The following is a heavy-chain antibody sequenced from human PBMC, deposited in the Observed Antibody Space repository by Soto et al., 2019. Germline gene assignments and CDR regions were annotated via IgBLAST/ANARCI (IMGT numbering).Heavy chain of an antibody. Sequence: QVQLVQSGAEVKKPGASVKVSCKASGYTFTSYGISWVRQAPGQGLEWMGWISAYNGNTNYSQKLQGRVTMTTDTSTSTAYMELRSLRSDDTAVYYCARETAYDYIWGSYRHDAFDIWGQGKMVNVSS. CDR3: ARETAYDYIWGSYRHDAFDI. CDR2: ISAYNGNT. V-gene: IGHV1-18*01. J-gene: IGHJ3*02. CDR1: GYTFTSYG. D-gene: IGHD3-16*02.